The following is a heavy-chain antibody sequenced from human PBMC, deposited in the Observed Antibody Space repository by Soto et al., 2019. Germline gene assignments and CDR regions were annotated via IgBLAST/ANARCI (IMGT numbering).Heavy chain of an antibody. CDR2: IHSDGITT. CDR3: TLHKFDSSGYVSDY. Sequence: EVQVEESGGGLVQPGGSLRLSCAASGITFSNYWMEWVRQAPRKGLVWVSRIHSDGITTYYGDSVKGRFTISRDNAKSTVYLQMNSLGAEDTATYHCTLHKFDSSGYVSDYWGQGTLVTVSS. D-gene: IGHD3-22*01. J-gene: IGHJ4*02. V-gene: IGHV3-74*01. CDR1: GITFSNYW.